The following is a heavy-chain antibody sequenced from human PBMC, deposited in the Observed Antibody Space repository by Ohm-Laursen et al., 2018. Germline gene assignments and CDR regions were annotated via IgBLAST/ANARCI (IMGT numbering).Heavy chain of an antibody. J-gene: IGHJ4*02. V-gene: IGHV4-34*01. Sequence: GTLSLTCAVYGGSFSGYYWSWIRQPPGKGLEWIGEINHSGSTNYNPSLKSRVTISVDTSKNQFSLKLSSVTAADTAVYYCAREPYSNRWYLDYWGQGTLVTVSS. CDR2: INHSGST. CDR3: AREPYSNRWYLDY. CDR1: GGSFSGYY. D-gene: IGHD5-12*01.